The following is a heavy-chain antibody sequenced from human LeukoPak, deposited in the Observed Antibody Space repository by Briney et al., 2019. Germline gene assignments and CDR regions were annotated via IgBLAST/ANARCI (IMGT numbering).Heavy chain of an antibody. Sequence: GGSLRLSCAASGFTFSSYAMHWVRQAPGKGLEWVAFIRYEGSNKYYADSVKGRFTISRDNSKDTLYLQMNSLRAEDTAVYYCAKVEYTSSWYGVGSLDYWGQGTLVTVSS. D-gene: IGHD6-13*01. CDR1: GFTFSSYA. V-gene: IGHV3-30*02. CDR2: IRYEGSNK. CDR3: AKVEYTSSWYGVGSLDY. J-gene: IGHJ4*02.